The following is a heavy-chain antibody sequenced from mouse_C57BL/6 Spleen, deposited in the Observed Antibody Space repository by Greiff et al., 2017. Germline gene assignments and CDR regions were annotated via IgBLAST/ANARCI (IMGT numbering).Heavy chain of an antibody. CDR1: GFSFNTYA. D-gene: IGHD3-2*02. CDR3: VSSGAWFAY. J-gene: IGHJ3*01. Sequence: DVKLVESGGGLVQPKGSLKLSCAASGFSFNTYAMNWVRQAPGKGLEWVARIRSKSNNYATYYADSVKDRFTISRDDSESMLYLQMNNLKTEDTAMYYCVSSGAWFAYWGQGTLVTVSA. V-gene: IGHV10-1*01. CDR2: IRSKSNNYAT.